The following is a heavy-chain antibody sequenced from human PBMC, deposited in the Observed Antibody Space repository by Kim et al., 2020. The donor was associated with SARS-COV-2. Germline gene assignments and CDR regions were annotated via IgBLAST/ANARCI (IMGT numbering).Heavy chain of an antibody. Sequence: SETLSLTCAVYGGSFSGYYWSWIRQPPGKGLEWIGEINHSGSTNYNPSLKSRVTISVDTSKNQFSLKLSSVTAADTAVYYCARAGDDIPLTGGAFDIWGQGTMVTVSS. CDR1: GGSFSGYY. CDR2: INHSGST. V-gene: IGHV4-34*01. J-gene: IGHJ3*02. D-gene: IGHD3-9*01. CDR3: ARAGDDIPLTGGAFDI.